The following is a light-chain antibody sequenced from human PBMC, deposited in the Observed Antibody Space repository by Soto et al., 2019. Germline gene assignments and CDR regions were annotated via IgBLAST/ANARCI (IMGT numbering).Light chain of an antibody. CDR1: QIVSSY. CDR3: QQRSNWPPT. J-gene: IGKJ1*01. Sequence: ETVLTQSPATLSLSPGERATLSCRASQIVSSYLAWYQQKPGQAPRLLIYDASTRATGIPARFSGSGSGTDFTLTITSLEPEDFAVYYCQQRSNWPPTFGQGTKVDI. CDR2: DAS. V-gene: IGKV3-11*01.